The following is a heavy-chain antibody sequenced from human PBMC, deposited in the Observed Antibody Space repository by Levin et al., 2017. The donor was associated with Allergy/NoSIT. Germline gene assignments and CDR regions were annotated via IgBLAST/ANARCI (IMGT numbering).Heavy chain of an antibody. V-gene: IGHV3-23*01. CDR1: GFTLSDSA. D-gene: IGHD2-15*01. CDR3: ARGSYCSGGTCYSRLGY. J-gene: IGHJ4*02. CDR2: ISDSGGST. Sequence: GGSLRLSCAGSGFTLSDSAMSWVRQAPGEGLVWVSGISDSGGSTYYADSVKGRFTISRDISTNTVSLQMNSLSAEDTALYYCARGSYCSGGTCYSRLGYWGQGTLVTVSS.